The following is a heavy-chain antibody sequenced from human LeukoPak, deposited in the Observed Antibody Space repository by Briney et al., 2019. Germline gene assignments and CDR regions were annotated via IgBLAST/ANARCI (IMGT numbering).Heavy chain of an antibody. CDR2: IYYSGST. Sequence: SGTLSLTCAVSGGSISSSNWWSWIRQPPGKGLEWIGYIYYSGSTNYNPSLKSRVTISVDTSKNQFSLKLSSVTAADTAVYYCARAENSNVDTGEFDYWGQGTLVTVSS. D-gene: IGHD5-18*01. J-gene: IGHJ4*02. V-gene: IGHV4-61*01. CDR3: ARAENSNVDTGEFDY. CDR1: GGSISSSNW.